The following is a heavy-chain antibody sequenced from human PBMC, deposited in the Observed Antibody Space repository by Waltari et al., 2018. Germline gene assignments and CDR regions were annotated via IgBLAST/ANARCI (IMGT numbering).Heavy chain of an antibody. CDR2: VYHSGNT. J-gene: IGHJ4*02. CDR1: GYSIRSGYY. D-gene: IGHD6-13*01. V-gene: IGHV4-38-2*01. Sequence: QVQLQESGPGLLNPSETLSLTCAVSGYSIRSGYYWGWVRQPPGKGLEWIGSVYHSGNTYYNPSLKSRLSISADTSNNQLSLKLSSVTAADTAVYYCAGGAAADSGPLIDYWGQGILVTVSS. CDR3: AGGAAADSGPLIDY.